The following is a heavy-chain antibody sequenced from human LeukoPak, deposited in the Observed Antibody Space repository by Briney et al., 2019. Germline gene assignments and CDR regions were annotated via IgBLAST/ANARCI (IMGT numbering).Heavy chain of an antibody. V-gene: IGHV4-4*02. D-gene: IGHD2-15*01. CDR1: GGSISSSNR. CDR2: INHSGST. Sequence: SGTLSLTCAVSGGSISSSNRWSWVRQPPGKGLGWIGEINHSGSTNYNPSLKGRVTISVAKSKNQFSLKLSSVTAADSAVYYCARVFHRAATFRLLIWFDPWGQGTLVTVSS. J-gene: IGHJ5*02. CDR3: ARVFHRAATFRLLIWFDP.